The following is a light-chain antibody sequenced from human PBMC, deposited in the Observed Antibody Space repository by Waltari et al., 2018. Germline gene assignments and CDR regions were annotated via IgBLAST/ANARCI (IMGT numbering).Light chain of an antibody. CDR3: QQRSIWPPMYT. CDR2: NAA. V-gene: IGKV3-11*01. J-gene: IGKJ2*01. Sequence: EIVLTQSPATLSLSPGETATLSCRARQSVSSNLAWYQQKPGQPPSLLIYNAAERATGIPARFSGSGSGTDFTLTISSLEPEDFAVYYCQQRSIWPPMYTFGQGTKLEIK. CDR1: QSVSSN.